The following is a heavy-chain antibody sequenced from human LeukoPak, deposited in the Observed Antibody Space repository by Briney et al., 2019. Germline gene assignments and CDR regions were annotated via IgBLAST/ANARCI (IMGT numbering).Heavy chain of an antibody. V-gene: IGHV3-23*01. Sequence: PGGSLRLSCAASGFTFSSYAMSWFRQAPGKGLEWVSAISGSGGSTYYADSVKGRFTISRDNSKNTLYLQMNSLRAEDTVVYYCAKDLLRRSIGYFDYWGQGTLVTVSS. D-gene: IGHD2-15*01. CDR1: GFTFSSYA. CDR2: ISGSGGST. J-gene: IGHJ4*02. CDR3: AKDLLRRSIGYFDY.